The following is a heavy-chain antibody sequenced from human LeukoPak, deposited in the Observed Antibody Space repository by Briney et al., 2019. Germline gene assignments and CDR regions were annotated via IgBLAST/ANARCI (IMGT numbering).Heavy chain of an antibody. Sequence: GGSLRLSCAASGFTFSSYGMHWVRQAPGKGLEWVAVISYDGSNKYYADSVKGRFTISRDNSKNTLYLQMNSLRAEDTAVYYCAKDPREYQRGIKYYFDHWSQGTLSPSPQ. CDR1: GFTFSSYG. CDR3: AKDPREYQRGIKYYFDH. J-gene: IGHJ4*02. D-gene: IGHD2-2*01. V-gene: IGHV3-30*18. CDR2: ISYDGSNK.